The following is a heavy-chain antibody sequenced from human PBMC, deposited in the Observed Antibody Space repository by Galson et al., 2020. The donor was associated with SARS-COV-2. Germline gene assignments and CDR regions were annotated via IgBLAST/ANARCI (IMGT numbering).Heavy chain of an antibody. CDR1: GFTFSSYA. CDR3: AKEAQSSSWYYGRGLGATPFLDY. CDR2: ISGSGGST. Sequence: GGSLRLSCAASGFTFSSYAMSWVRQAPGKGLEWVSAISGSGGSTYYADSVKGRFTISRDNSKNTLYLQMNSLRAEDTAVYYCAKEAQSSSWYYGRGLGATPFLDYWGQGTLVTVSS. D-gene: IGHD6-13*01. V-gene: IGHV3-23*01. J-gene: IGHJ4*02.